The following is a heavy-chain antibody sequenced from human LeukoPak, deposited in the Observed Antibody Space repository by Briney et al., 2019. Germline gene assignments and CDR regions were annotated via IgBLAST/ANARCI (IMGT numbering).Heavy chain of an antibody. Sequence: PSETLSLTCAVSGGSFSGQYWTWIRQFPGKGLEWIGEINHSGSTNYNPSLKSRVTISVDTSKNQFSLKLSSVTAADTAVYYCARAPGEDCSSTSCTQPNYYYYYYMDVWGKGTTVTVSS. J-gene: IGHJ6*03. V-gene: IGHV4-34*01. CDR2: INHSGST. CDR1: GGSFSGQY. CDR3: ARAPGEDCSSTSCTQPNYYYYYYMDV. D-gene: IGHD2-2*01.